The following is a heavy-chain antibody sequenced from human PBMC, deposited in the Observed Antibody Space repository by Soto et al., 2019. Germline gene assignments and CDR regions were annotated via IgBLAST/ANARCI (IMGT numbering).Heavy chain of an antibody. CDR1: KFFISNYW. CDR2: IKQDGSEK. J-gene: IGHJ4*02. Sequence: EVQLEESGGGLVQHGGSLRLSCTASKFFISNYWMSWVREAPGKGLEWVANIKQDGSEKHYVDSVKGRFTISRDNAKNSVYLQVNSLRADDTAVYYCTSARSSVEPGGFVEYWGQGTLVTVSA. D-gene: IGHD2-15*01. V-gene: IGHV3-7*03. CDR3: TSARSSVEPGGFVEY.